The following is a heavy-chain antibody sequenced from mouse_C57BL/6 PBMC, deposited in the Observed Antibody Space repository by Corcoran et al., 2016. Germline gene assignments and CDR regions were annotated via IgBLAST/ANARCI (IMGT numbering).Heavy chain of an antibody. CDR2: INPYNGGT. CDR3: ARRRNDYDRYFDV. J-gene: IGHJ1*03. Sequence: EVQLQQSGPVLVKPGASVKMSCKASGYTFTDYYMNWVKQSHGKSLEWIGVINPYNGGTSYNQKFKGKATLTVDKSSSTAYMELNSLTSEDSAVYYCARRRNDYDRYFDVWGTGTTVTVSS. CDR1: GYTFTDYY. V-gene: IGHV1-19*01. D-gene: IGHD2-4*01.